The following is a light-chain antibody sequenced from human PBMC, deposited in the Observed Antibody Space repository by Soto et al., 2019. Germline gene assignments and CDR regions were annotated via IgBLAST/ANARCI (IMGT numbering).Light chain of an antibody. CDR2: DVS. CDR1: SSDVGGYNY. J-gene: IGLJ1*01. Sequence: QSVLTQPASVSGSPGQSITISCTGTSSDVGGYNYVSWYQQHPGKAPKLMIYDVSNRPSGVSNRFSGSKSGNTASLTISGLQAEDEADYYCSSYTSSSTHYVFGTGTKVTLL. CDR3: SSYTSSSTHYV. V-gene: IGLV2-14*01.